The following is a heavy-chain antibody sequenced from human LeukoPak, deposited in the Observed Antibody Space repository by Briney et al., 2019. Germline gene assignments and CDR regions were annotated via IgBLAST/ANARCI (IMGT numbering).Heavy chain of an antibody. D-gene: IGHD3-10*01. V-gene: IGHV3-74*01. Sequence: GASLRLSCAASGFTFTTHGFHWVRQAPGKGLVWVSRITDGTTTSYADSVKGRFTISRDSTKSTLYLQMNSLRAEDTAVYYCVRSFSGPADYWGQGTQVTVSS. CDR1: GFTFTTHG. CDR2: ITDGTTT. J-gene: IGHJ4*02. CDR3: VRSFSGPADY.